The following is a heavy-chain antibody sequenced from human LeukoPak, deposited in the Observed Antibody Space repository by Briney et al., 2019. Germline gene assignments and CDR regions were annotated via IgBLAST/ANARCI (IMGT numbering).Heavy chain of an antibody. J-gene: IGHJ4*02. CDR3: TRDSDSSRYTIDY. CDR2: INSDGSST. CDR1: GFTFSNYW. V-gene: IGHV3-74*01. Sequence: PGGSLRLSCAAPGFTFSNYWMHWVRQAPGKGLVWVSRINSDGSSTSHADSVKGRFTISRDNAKNTLYLQMNSLRAEDTAVYYCTRDSDSSRYTIDYWGQGALVTVSS. D-gene: IGHD3-22*01.